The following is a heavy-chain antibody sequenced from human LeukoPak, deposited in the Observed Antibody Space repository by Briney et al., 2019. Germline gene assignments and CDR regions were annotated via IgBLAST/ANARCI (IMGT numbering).Heavy chain of an antibody. D-gene: IGHD4-17*01. J-gene: IGHJ4*02. Sequence: PGGSLRLSCVGSGFTFSRYWLSWVRQAPGKGLEWVSAISGSGGSTYYADSVKGRFTISRDNSKDTLYLQMNSLRAEDTAVYYCASAYDYGDYYFDYWGQGTLVTVSS. V-gene: IGHV3-23*01. CDR3: ASAYDYGDYYFDY. CDR2: ISGSGGST. CDR1: GFTFSRYW.